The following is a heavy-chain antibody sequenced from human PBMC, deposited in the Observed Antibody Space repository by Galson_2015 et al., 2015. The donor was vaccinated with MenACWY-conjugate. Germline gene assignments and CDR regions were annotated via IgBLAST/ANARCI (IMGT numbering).Heavy chain of an antibody. V-gene: IGHV5-51*01. J-gene: IGHJ4*02. CDR3: ARQGFGSSSLDY. CDR1: GSTFPSNW. CDR2: IYPGDSDT. D-gene: IGHD6-6*01. Sequence: QSGAEVKKPRESLKISCKGSGSTFPSNWIGWVRQMPGKGLEWMGIIYPGDSDTRYTPSFQGHVTISADKSINTAYLQWGSLEASDTAMYYCARQGFGSSSLDYWGQGTLVTVSS.